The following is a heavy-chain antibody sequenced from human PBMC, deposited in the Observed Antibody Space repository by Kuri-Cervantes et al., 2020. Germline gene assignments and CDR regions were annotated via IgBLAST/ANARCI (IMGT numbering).Heavy chain of an antibody. J-gene: IGHJ4*02. Sequence: SETLSLTCTVSGGSVSSGSYYWSWIRQPAGKGLEWIGRIYTSGSTSYNPSLKSRVTMSVDTSKNQFSLKLSSVTAADTAVYYCAREGYSSGWYRETIDYWGQGTLVTVSS. CDR2: IYTSGST. D-gene: IGHD6-19*01. V-gene: IGHV4-61*02. CDR3: AREGYSSGWYRETIDY. CDR1: GGSVSSGSYY.